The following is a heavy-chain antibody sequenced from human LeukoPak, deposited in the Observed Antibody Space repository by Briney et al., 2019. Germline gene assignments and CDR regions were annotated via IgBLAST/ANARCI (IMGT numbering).Heavy chain of an antibody. Sequence: PGGSLRLSCVASGFTFNQYWMHWVRQAPGAGLEWVSRLRTDGGRTNYADSVKGRFTISRDNARNTVYLQMISLRVEDTAVYYCARDHPGSNSLDYWGQGTLVTVSS. CDR3: ARDHPGSNSLDY. CDR1: GFTFNQYW. D-gene: IGHD4-11*01. V-gene: IGHV3-74*01. CDR2: LRTDGGRT. J-gene: IGHJ4*02.